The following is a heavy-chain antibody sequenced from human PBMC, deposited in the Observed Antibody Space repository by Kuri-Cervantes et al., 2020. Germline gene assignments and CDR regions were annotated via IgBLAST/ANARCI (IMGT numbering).Heavy chain of an antibody. V-gene: IGHV2-5*02. Sequence: SGPTLVKPTQTLTLTCSFSGLSLSTSGVGVAWIRQPPGEALEWLALIYWDDDKRYSPSLKSRLTITKDTSKNQVVLTMTNMDPVDTATYYCARIDEKVAVAAFFDYWGQGTLVTVSS. CDR1: GLSLSTSGVG. D-gene: IGHD2-15*01. J-gene: IGHJ4*02. CDR2: IYWDDDK. CDR3: ARIDEKVAVAAFFDY.